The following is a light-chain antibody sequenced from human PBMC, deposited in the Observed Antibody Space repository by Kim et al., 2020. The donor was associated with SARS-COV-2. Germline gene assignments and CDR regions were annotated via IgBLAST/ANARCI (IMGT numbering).Light chain of an antibody. CDR1: FSNIGAGYG. J-gene: IGLJ1*01. CDR3: QSYDSSLNSYV. Sequence: MVTTSCTGTFSNIGAGYGVHWYQQIPGTAPNLLIYGHTNRPSGVPDRFSGSKSDTSASLAITGLQAEDEADYYCQSYDSSLNSYVFGTGTKVTVL. CDR2: GHT. V-gene: IGLV1-40*01.